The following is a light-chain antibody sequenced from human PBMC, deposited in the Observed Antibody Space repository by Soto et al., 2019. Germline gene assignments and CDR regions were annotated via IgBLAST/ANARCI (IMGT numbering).Light chain of an antibody. CDR2: GAS. Sequence: EIVLTQSPGTLSLSPGERAPLSCRARQSVSNSYLAWYQQKPGQAPRLLIFGASSRATGIPDRFTGSGSGTDFTLTVGRLEPEDFALYYCQQYGSSPPFTFGQGTTVDIK. J-gene: IGKJ1*01. V-gene: IGKV3-20*01. CDR1: QSVSNSY. CDR3: QQYGSSPPFT.